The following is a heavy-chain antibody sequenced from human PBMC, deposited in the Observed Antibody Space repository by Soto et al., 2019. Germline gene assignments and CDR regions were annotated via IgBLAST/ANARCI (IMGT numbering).Heavy chain of an antibody. CDR3: ARAAPTPYCSSTSCYYWYFDL. D-gene: IGHD2-2*01. V-gene: IGHV1-69*06. CDR1: GGTFSSYA. Sequence: QVQLVQSGAEVKKPGSSVKVSCKASGGTFSSYAISWVRQAPGQGLEWMGGIIPIFGTANYAQKFQGRVTFTADKSTSTAYMELSSLRSEDTAVYYCARAAPTPYCSSTSCYYWYFDLWGRGTLVTVSS. J-gene: IGHJ2*01. CDR2: IIPIFGTA.